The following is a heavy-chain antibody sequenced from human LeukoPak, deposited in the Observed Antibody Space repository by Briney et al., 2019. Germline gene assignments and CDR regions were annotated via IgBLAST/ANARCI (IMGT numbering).Heavy chain of an antibody. V-gene: IGHV4-31*03. D-gene: IGHD2-2*01. J-gene: IGHJ6*02. Sequence: SQTLSLTCTVSGGYISSGGYYWSWIRQHPGKGLEWIGYIYYSGSTYYNPSLKSRVTISVDTSKNQFSLKLSSVTAADTAVYYCARSEYQLPHYYYCYGMDVWGQGTTVTVSS. CDR2: IYYSGST. CDR3: ARSEYQLPHYYYCYGMDV. CDR1: GGYISSGGYY.